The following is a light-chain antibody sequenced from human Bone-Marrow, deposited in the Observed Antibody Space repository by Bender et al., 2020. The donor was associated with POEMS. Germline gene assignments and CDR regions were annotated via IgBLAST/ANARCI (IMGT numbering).Light chain of an antibody. CDR2: EDN. CDR3: CSYAGSSIWV. Sequence: QSALTQPASVSGSPGQSITISCTATSSDVGRYNLVSWYQQRPGNPPKIIIYEDNRRPSGLPYRFSASKSGNTASLTISELQAVDEADYYCCSYAGSSIWVFGGGTKLTVL. CDR1: SSDVGRYNL. J-gene: IGLJ3*02. V-gene: IGLV2-23*01.